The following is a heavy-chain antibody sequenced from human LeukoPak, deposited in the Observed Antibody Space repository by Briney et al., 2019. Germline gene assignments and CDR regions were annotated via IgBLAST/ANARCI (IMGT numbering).Heavy chain of an antibody. J-gene: IGHJ4*02. CDR3: ARGSIGYSGYDPFDY. CDR2: IYYSGST. CDR1: GGSISSYY. V-gene: IGHV4-59*01. D-gene: IGHD5-12*01. Sequence: SETLSLTCTVSGGSISSYYWSWIRQPPGKGLEWIGYIYYSGSTNYNPSLKSRVTISVDTSKNQFSLKLSSVTAADTAVYYCARGSIGYSGYDPFDYWGQGTLVTVSS.